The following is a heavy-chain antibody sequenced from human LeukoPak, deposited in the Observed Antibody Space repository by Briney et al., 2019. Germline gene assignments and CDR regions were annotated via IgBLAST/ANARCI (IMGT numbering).Heavy chain of an antibody. CDR3: ARDNSGSSGGSFDF. V-gene: IGHV4-59*01. J-gene: IGHJ4*02. Sequence: SETLSLTCTVSGGSISGYYWSWIRQPPGKGLEWIGYIYYTGSINYNPSLKSRVTISVDTSKNHFSLKLSSVTAADTAVYYCARDNSGSSGGSFDFWGQGTLVTVSS. CDR2: IYYTGSI. CDR1: GGSISGYY. D-gene: IGHD1-26*01.